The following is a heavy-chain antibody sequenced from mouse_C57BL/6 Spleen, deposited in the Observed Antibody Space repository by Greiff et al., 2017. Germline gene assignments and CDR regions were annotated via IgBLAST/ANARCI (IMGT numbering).Heavy chain of an antibody. D-gene: IGHD4-1*01. Sequence: VQLQESGGGLVKPGGSLKLSCAASGFTFSSYAMSWVRQTPEKRLEWVATISDGGSYTYYPDNVKGRFTSSRDNAKNNLYLQMSHLKSEDTAMYYCARDRWDYYAMDYWGQGTSVTVSS. J-gene: IGHJ4*01. CDR3: ARDRWDYYAMDY. CDR2: ISDGGSYT. V-gene: IGHV5-4*01. CDR1: GFTFSSYA.